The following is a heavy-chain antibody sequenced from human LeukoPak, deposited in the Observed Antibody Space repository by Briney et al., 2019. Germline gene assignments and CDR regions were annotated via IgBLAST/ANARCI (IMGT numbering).Heavy chain of an antibody. D-gene: IGHD3-22*01. CDR3: ARVRYYDSSGYVDY. CDR1: GYTFTSYG. V-gene: IGHV1-18*01. Sequence: GASVKVSCKASGYTFTSYGISWVRQAPGQGLEWMGWISAYNGNTNYAQKLQGSVTMTTDTSTSTAYKELRSLRSDDTAVYYCARVRYYDSSGYVDYWGQGTLVTVSS. CDR2: ISAYNGNT. J-gene: IGHJ4*02.